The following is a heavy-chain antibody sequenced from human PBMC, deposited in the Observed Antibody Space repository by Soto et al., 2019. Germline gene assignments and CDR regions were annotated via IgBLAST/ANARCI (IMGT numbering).Heavy chain of an antibody. Sequence: GDSLKISCPGFGYTFTTFWISWVRQMPGKGLEWMGRIDPGDTYATYSPAFQGHVTISADKATSTAYLQWSSLKASDTAMYLWARTYCTTTTCDSWFDLWGQGTLVTV. CDR2: IDPGDTYA. D-gene: IGHD2-2*01. V-gene: IGHV5-10-1*01. J-gene: IGHJ5*02. CDR1: GYTFTTFW. CDR3: ARTYCTTTTCDSWFDL.